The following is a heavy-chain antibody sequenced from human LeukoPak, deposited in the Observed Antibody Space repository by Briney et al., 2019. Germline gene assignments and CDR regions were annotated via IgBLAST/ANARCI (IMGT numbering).Heavy chain of an antibody. J-gene: IGHJ6*02. D-gene: IGHD3-10*01. CDR1: DGSFSGYY. CDR2: INHSGST. V-gene: IGHV4-34*01. CDR3: ARGGPVRGVIKRYYYYGMDV. Sequence: SETLSLTCAVYDGSFSGYYWSWIRQPPGKGLEWIGEINHSGSTNYNPSLKSRVTISVDTSKNQFSLKLSSVTAADTAVYYCARGGPVRGVIKRYYYYGMDVWGQGTTVTVSS.